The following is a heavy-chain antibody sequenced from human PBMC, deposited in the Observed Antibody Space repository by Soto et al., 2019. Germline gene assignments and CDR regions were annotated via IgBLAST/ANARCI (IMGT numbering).Heavy chain of an antibody. D-gene: IGHD3-3*01. CDR2: IYPADSDT. Sequence: GEFLKICCRGSGYRFPNYGIGWVSQMPGKGLEWMGIIYPADSDTRYSPSFQGQVTISADKSISTAFLQWSSLKASDTAMYYCARHFGLWSGSIDYWGQGTVVTGSS. V-gene: IGHV5-51*01. CDR3: ARHFGLWSGSIDY. J-gene: IGHJ4*02. CDR1: GYRFPNYG.